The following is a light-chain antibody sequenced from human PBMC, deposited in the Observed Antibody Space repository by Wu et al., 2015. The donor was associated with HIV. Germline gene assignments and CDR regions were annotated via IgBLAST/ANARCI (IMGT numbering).Light chain of an antibody. CDR2: YAS. CDR3: QQRTTSIA. Sequence: EIVLTQSPATLSLSPGERATLSCRASQNVTNNLAWYQQNPGQAPRLLMYYASSRATGIPARFSGSGFGTDFTLTINSLEPEDFAVYYCQQRTTSIAFGQGTRLDLK. J-gene: IGKJ5*01. CDR1: QNVTNN. V-gene: IGKV3-11*01.